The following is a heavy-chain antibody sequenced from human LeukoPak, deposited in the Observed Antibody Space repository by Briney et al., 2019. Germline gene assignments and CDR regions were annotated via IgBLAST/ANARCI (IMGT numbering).Heavy chain of an antibody. CDR3: AKERDSSGYFDY. CDR2: ISGSGGGT. J-gene: IGHJ4*02. D-gene: IGHD3-22*01. Sequence: PGGSLRLSCAASGFTFSSYAMSWVRQAPGKGLEWVSAISGSGGGTYYADSVKGRFTISRDNSKKILYLQMNSLRVEDTALYYCAKERDSSGYFDYWSEGTLVTASS. V-gene: IGHV3-23*01. CDR1: GFTFSSYA.